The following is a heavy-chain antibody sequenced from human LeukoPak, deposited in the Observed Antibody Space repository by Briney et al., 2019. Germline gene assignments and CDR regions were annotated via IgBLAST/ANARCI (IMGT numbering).Heavy chain of an antibody. CDR2: ISAYNGNP. J-gene: IGHJ4*02. Sequence: ASVKVSCKASVYTFTKFGVAWVRPAPGQGLEWMAWISAYNGNPNYAQKFQGRVTMTTDTSTSTAYMELRNLTSDETAEYFCARGGGTRVYYFDYWGQGTLVTVSS. D-gene: IGHD1-1*01. CDR3: ARGGGTRVYYFDY. V-gene: IGHV1-18*01. CDR1: VYTFTKFG.